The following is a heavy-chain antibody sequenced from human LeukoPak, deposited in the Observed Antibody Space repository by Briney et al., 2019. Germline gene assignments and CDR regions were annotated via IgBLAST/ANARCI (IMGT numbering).Heavy chain of an antibody. CDR1: GFTFSSYE. CDR3: AKSEYTNSWYWRRDY. J-gene: IGHJ4*02. CDR2: ISSSGRTI. Sequence: GGSLRLPCAASGFTFSSYEMNWVRQAPGKGLEWVSYISSSGRTIYYADSVKGRFTISRDNSKTSLYLQMNSPRTEDTAFYYCAKSEYTNSWYWRRDYWGQGTLVTVSS. V-gene: IGHV3-48*03. D-gene: IGHD6-13*01.